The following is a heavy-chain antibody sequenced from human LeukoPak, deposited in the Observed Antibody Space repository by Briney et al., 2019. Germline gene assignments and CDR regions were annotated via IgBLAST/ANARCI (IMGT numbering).Heavy chain of an antibody. CDR2: LSNSGIS. Sequence: SETLSLICTVSGGSITIDTYYWAWIRQPPGKGLEWIASLSNSGISYYNPSLKSRVTISLDTSKNRFSLSLSSLTAADTAVYYCARQSVAMATDYWGQGTLVTVSS. J-gene: IGHJ4*02. CDR1: GGSITIDTYY. V-gene: IGHV4-39*01. CDR3: ARQSVAMATDY. D-gene: IGHD5-24*01.